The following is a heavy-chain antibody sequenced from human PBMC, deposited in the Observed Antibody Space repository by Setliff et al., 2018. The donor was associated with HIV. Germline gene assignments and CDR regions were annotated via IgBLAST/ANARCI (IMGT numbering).Heavy chain of an antibody. CDR1: GLIFSSYE. D-gene: IGHD1-26*01. V-gene: IGHV3-48*03. CDR2: IGGHGSII. Sequence: GGSLRLSCAASGLIFSSYEMNWVRQAPGKGLEWISFIGGHGSIIHYADSVKGRFTISRDDSKNMAYLQMNSLRTEDTAIYYCTRHRGSFDYWGLGTLVTVSS. CDR3: TRHRGSFDY. J-gene: IGHJ4*02.